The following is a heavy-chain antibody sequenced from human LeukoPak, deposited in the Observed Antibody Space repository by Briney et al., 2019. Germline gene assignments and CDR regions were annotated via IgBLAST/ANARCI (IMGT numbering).Heavy chain of an antibody. Sequence: TGGSLRLSCAASRFTFSSYGMSWVRQAPGKGLEWVSGISSSGGSTYYADSVKGRFTISRDNSRNTLYLQMNSLRAEDTAVFYCAKIAETSGSYGQGYDYWGQGTLVTVSS. J-gene: IGHJ4*02. CDR2: ISSSGGST. V-gene: IGHV3-23*01. CDR1: RFTFSSYG. D-gene: IGHD1-26*01. CDR3: AKIAETSGSYGQGYDY.